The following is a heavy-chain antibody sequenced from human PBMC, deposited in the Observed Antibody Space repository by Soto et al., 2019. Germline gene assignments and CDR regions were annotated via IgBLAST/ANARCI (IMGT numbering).Heavy chain of an antibody. CDR1: GFTFSSYA. CDR2: ISYDGSNK. Sequence: QVQLVESGGGVVQPGRSLRLSCAASGFTFSSYAMHWVRHAPGKGLEWVAVISYDGSNKYYADSVKGRFTISRDNSKNTLYLQMNSLRAEDTAVYYCARDLSDYGGNSILDYWGQGTLVTVSS. V-gene: IGHV3-30-3*01. J-gene: IGHJ4*02. D-gene: IGHD4-17*01. CDR3: ARDLSDYGGNSILDY.